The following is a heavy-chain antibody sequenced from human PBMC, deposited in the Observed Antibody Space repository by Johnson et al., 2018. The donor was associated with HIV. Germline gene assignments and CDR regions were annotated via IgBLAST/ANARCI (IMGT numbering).Heavy chain of an antibody. J-gene: IGHJ3*02. CDR2: IKQDGSEK. CDR1: GFMFSRYW. V-gene: IGHV3-7*01. Sequence: VQLVESGGGLVQPGGSLRLSCAASGFMFSRYWMSWVRQAPGKGLEWVANIKQDGSEKYYVDSVKGRFTISRDNAKNSLYVQMNSLRAEDTAMYYCAKDATLQDGTGAFDIWGQGTMVTVSS. D-gene: IGHD1-1*01. CDR3: AKDATLQDGTGAFDI.